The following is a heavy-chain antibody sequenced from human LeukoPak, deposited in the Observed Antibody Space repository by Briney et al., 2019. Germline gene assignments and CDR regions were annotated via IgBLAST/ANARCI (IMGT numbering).Heavy chain of an antibody. CDR1: GFTFSSYA. V-gene: IGHV3-23*01. CDR2: ISGSGAFT. Sequence: PGGSLRLSCAASGFTFSSYAMSWVRQAPGKGLEWVSGISGSGAFTYYADSVKGRFTISRDNSKNTLYLQMNSLRAEDTAVYYCAKGLQWFGELPIDYWGQGTLVTVSS. D-gene: IGHD3-10*01. J-gene: IGHJ4*02. CDR3: AKGLQWFGELPIDY.